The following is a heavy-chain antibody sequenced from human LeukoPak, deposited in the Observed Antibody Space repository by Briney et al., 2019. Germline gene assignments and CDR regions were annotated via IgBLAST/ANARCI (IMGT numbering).Heavy chain of an antibody. D-gene: IGHD7-27*01. CDR1: GFTFSNAW. V-gene: IGHV3-7*01. CDR3: ARVWVYAFDI. Sequence: PGGSLRLSCAASGFTFSNAWMSWVRQAPGKGLEWVANIKQDGSEKYYVDSVKGRFTISRDNAKNSLYLQMNSLRAEDTAVYYCARVWVYAFDIWGQGTMVTVSS. J-gene: IGHJ3*02. CDR2: IKQDGSEK.